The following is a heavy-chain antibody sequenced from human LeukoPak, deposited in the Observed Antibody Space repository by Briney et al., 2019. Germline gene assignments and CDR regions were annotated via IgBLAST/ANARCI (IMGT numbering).Heavy chain of an antibody. CDR1: GGSLSSYY. CDR2: ICYSGST. Sequence: SETLSLTCTVSGGSLSSYYWSWIRQPPGKGLEWIGYICYSGSTNYSPSLKSRVTISLDTSKNQLSLKLTSVTPADTAVFYCSKATSRWRPLDYWGQGTPVTV. V-gene: IGHV4-59*01. CDR3: SKATSRWRPLDY. D-gene: IGHD6-13*01. J-gene: IGHJ4*02.